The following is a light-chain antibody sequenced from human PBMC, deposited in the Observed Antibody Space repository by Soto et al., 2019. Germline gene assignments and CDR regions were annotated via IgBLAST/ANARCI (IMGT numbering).Light chain of an antibody. J-gene: IGLJ3*02. V-gene: IGLV1-40*01. Sequence: QSVLTQPPSVSGAPGQSVTISCTGSSSNIGAGYPVHWYQRLPGTAPKLLVSTNPPSGVPDRFSASKSGASASLAITGLQAEDEADYYCQSYDTSLSRRWVFGGGTKLTVL. CDR2: T. CDR1: SSNIGAGYP. CDR3: QSYDTSLSRRWV.